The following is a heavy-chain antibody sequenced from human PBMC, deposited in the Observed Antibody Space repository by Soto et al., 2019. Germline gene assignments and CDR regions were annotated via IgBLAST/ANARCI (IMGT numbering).Heavy chain of an antibody. V-gene: IGHV5-51*01. CDR2: IYPGDSDT. D-gene: IGHD6-13*01. CDR3: ARHHGSPGSYFGLDV. J-gene: IGHJ6*02. Sequence: PGEYLKISCKGSGYSFTSYWINWVRQMPGKGLEWMGIIYPGDSDTRYSPSFQGQVTISADKSIDTAYLQWRSLKASDTAVYYCARHHGSPGSYFGLDVWGQGTTVTV. CDR1: GYSFTSYW.